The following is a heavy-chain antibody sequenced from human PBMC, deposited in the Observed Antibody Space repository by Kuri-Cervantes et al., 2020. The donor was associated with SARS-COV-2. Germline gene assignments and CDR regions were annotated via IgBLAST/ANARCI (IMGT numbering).Heavy chain of an antibody. CDR1: GYTFTSYG. D-gene: IGHD3-22*01. CDR3: ASGLLGDSTMAFDS. Sequence: ASVKVSCKASGYTFTSYGISWVRQAPGQGLEWMGWISAYNGNTNYAQKLQGRVTMTTDTSTSTAYMELRSLRSEDTAVYYCASGLLGDSTMAFDSWGQGTVDTFSS. V-gene: IGHV1-18*01. CDR2: ISAYNGNT. J-gene: IGHJ4*02.